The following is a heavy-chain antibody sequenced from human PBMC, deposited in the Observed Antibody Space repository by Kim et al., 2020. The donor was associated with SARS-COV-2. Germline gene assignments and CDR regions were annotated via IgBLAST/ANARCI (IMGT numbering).Heavy chain of an antibody. J-gene: IGHJ5*02. CDR3: ARLPGGHWFDP. V-gene: IGHV1-18*01. D-gene: IGHD2-15*01. Sequence: TKYAQKLQGRVTMTRDTSTTTAYMELRSLRSDDTAVYYCARLPGGHWFDPWGQGTLVTVSS. CDR2: T.